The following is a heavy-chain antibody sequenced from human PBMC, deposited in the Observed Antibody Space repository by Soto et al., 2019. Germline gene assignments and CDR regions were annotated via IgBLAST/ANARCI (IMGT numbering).Heavy chain of an antibody. CDR3: ARYYCTSDTCYSFDY. CDR2: VYYSGTS. D-gene: IGHD2-2*01. V-gene: IGHV4-59*11. J-gene: IGHJ4*02. CDR1: GGSISGHY. Sequence: SETLCLTCTVSGGSISGHYWSWIRQPPGKGLEWIGYVYYSGTSNYNPSLKSRVTISVDTSKNQFSLKLNSVTAADTAVYYCARYYCTSDTCYSFDYWGQGILVTVSS.